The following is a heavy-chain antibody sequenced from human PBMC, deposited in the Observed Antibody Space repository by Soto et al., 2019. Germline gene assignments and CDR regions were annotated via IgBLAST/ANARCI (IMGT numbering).Heavy chain of an antibody. V-gene: IGHV4-39*01. D-gene: IGHD2-15*01. CDR3: APLSVSLSGPYGIHV. Sequence: SETLSLSCSVSGYSVTSSDYYWAWIRQPPGKGLEWIGSMFYSGLTYYNPSLKSRVTLSVDTSKNQFSVRLNSVTAADTAVYYCAPLSVSLSGPYGIHVWGQGTTVTVSS. CDR2: MFYSGLT. CDR1: GYSVTSSDYY. J-gene: IGHJ6*02.